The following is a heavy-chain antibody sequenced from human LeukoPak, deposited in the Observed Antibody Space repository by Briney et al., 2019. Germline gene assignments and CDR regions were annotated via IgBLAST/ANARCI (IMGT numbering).Heavy chain of an antibody. V-gene: IGHV3-23*01. CDR2: ISGSGGST. CDR1: GFTFSSYA. CDR3: ARPTRMATISSLDAFDI. J-gene: IGHJ3*02. Sequence: GGSLRLSCAASGFTFSSYAMSWVRQAPGKGLEWVSAISGSGGSTHYADSVKGRFTISRDNSKNTLYLQMNSLRAEDTAVYYCARPTRMATISSLDAFDIWGQGTMVTASS. D-gene: IGHD5-24*01.